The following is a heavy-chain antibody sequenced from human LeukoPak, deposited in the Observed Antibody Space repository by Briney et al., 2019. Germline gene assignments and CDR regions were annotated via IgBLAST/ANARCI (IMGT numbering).Heavy chain of an antibody. CDR1: GFTFSSYA. Sequence: GGSLRLSCAASGFTFSSYAMHWVRQAPGKGLEWVAVISYDGSNKYYADSVKGRFTISRDNSKNTLYLQMNSLRAEDTAVYYCAKDQYSSGWYSTFYYYYYMGVWGKGTTVTISS. CDR3: AKDQYSSGWYSTFYYYYYMGV. J-gene: IGHJ6*03. D-gene: IGHD6-19*01. CDR2: ISYDGSNK. V-gene: IGHV3-30*04.